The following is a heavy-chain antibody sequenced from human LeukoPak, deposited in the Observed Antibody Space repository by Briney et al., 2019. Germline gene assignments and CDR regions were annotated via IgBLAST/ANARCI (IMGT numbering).Heavy chain of an antibody. D-gene: IGHD2-2*01. CDR1: GYTFTSYG. J-gene: IGHJ4*02. CDR3: ARAFSEGYQRLFSDY. Sequence: GASVKVSCAASGYTFTSYGISWVREAPGQGLEWMGWISAYNGNTNYAQKLQGRVTMTTDTSTSTAYMELRSLRSDDTAVYYCARAFSEGYQRLFSDYWGQGTLVTVSS. V-gene: IGHV1-18*01. CDR2: ISAYNGNT.